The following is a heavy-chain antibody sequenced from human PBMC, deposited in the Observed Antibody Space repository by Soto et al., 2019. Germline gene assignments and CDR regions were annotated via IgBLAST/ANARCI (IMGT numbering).Heavy chain of an antibody. V-gene: IGHV1-3*01. CDR2: INAGNGNT. CDR3: ARSHCGGDCLVGAEYFQH. CDR1: GYTFTSYA. D-gene: IGHD2-21*02. Sequence: QVQLVQSGAEVKKPGASVKVSCKASGYTFTSYAMHWVRQAPGQRLEWMGWINAGNGNTKYSQKFQGRVTITRDTSASTAYMELSSLRSEDTAVYYCARSHCGGDCLVGAEYFQHWGQGTLVTVSS. J-gene: IGHJ1*01.